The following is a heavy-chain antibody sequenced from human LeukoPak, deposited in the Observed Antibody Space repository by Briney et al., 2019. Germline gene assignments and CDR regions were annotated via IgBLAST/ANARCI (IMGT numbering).Heavy chain of an antibody. CDR1: GYTFTSYD. V-gene: IGHV1-2*02. CDR3: ARVAGRGTAMATPLGY. CDR2: INPHTGGT. D-gene: IGHD5-18*01. J-gene: IGHJ4*02. Sequence: ASVKVSCKASGYTFTSYDINWVRQATGQGLEWMGWINPHTGGTNYAQKFQGRVTMTRDTSISTAYMELSRLRSDDTAVYYCARVAGRGTAMATPLGYWGQGTLVTVSS.